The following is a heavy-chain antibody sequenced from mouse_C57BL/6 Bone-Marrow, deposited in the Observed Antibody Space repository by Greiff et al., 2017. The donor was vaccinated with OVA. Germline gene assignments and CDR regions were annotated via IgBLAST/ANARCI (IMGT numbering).Heavy chain of an antibody. D-gene: IGHD1-1*01. CDR3: TSAWANYDGSSYGDYYAMDY. Sequence: EVHLVESGAELVRPGASVKLSCTASGFNIKDDYMHWVKQRPDQGLEWIGWIDPENGDTEYAPKFQGKATITADKSSNTAYLQLSSLTSEDTAVYYCTSAWANYDGSSYGDYYAMDYWGQGTSVTVSS. J-gene: IGHJ4*01. CDR1: GFNIKDDY. V-gene: IGHV14-4*01. CDR2: IDPENGDT.